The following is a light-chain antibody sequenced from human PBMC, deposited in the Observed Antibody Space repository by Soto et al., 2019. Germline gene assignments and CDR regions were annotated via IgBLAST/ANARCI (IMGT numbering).Light chain of an antibody. V-gene: IGLV2-14*01. Sequence: QSVLTQPASVSGSPGQSITISCTGTSSDIGSYDFVSWYQQHPGEAPKLIVYEVSHRPSGVVDRYSGSKFGNTASLTISGLHAADDAAYYCSSYTSNTSPVFGGGTKLTVL. CDR2: EVS. CDR3: SSYTSNTSPV. J-gene: IGLJ3*02. CDR1: SSDIGSYDF.